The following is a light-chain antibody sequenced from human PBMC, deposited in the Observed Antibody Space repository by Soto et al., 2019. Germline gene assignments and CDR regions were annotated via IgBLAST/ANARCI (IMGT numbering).Light chain of an antibody. CDR3: CSYAGSSTFYV. J-gene: IGLJ1*01. CDR1: TSDVGSYNL. Sequence: QSALTQPASVSGAPGQSITISCTGTTSDVGSYNLVSWYHQHPGKAPKLMIYEGRKRPSGVSNRFSGSKSGNTASLTISGLQAEYEADYYCCSYAGSSTFYVFGTGTKLTVL. CDR2: EGR. V-gene: IGLV2-23*01.